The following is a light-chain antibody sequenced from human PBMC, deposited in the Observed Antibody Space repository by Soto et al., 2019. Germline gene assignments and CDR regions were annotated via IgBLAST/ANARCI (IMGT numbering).Light chain of an antibody. CDR2: EVS. Sequence: QSALTQPASVSGSPGQSITISCTGTSRDVGGYKYVSWYQQHPGKAPKLMIYEVSYRPSGVSNRFSGPKSGNTASLTISGLQAEDEADYYCSSYTSSSPCVFGTGTKLTVL. CDR3: SSYTSSSPCV. J-gene: IGLJ1*01. CDR1: SRDVGGYKY. V-gene: IGLV2-14*01.